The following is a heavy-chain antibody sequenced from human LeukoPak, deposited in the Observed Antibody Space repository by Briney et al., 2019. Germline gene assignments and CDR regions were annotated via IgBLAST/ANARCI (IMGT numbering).Heavy chain of an antibody. CDR1: GYTPTELS. V-gene: IGHV1-24*01. Sequence: VASVKVSCEVSGYTPTELSMPWGRKAPGKGVRWMGGFDPEDGETIYAQKFQGRVTMTEDTSTDTAYMELSSLRSEDTAVYYCATPRWYLQDPFDYWGQGTLVTVSS. J-gene: IGHJ4*02. D-gene: IGHD2-15*01. CDR2: FDPEDGET. CDR3: ATPRWYLQDPFDY.